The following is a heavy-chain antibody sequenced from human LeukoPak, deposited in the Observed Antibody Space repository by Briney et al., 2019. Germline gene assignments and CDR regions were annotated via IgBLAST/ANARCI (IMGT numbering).Heavy chain of an antibody. CDR3: AREPKAGNFFDF. Sequence: ASVKVSCKASGYTFTSYGISWVRQAPGQGLEWMGWISAYNGNTNYAQKFQGRVTMTRDTSISTAYMELSRLRSDDTAVYYCAREPKAGNFFDFGGQGKMVTVFS. CDR2: ISAYNGNT. CDR1: GYTFTSYG. J-gene: IGHJ3*01. V-gene: IGHV1-18*01.